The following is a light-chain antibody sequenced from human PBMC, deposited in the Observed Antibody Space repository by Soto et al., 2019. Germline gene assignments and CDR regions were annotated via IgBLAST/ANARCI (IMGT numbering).Light chain of an antibody. J-gene: IGKJ5*01. CDR1: QSLLHSSGHNY. Sequence: VMTQSPLSLPVTPGEPASISCRSSQSLLHSSGHNYLDWYLQKPGQSPQLLIYLGSDRASGVPDRFSGSGSGTDFTLRISRLEAEDVGIYYCMQALQTPITFGQGTRLEI. V-gene: IGKV2-28*01. CDR3: MQALQTPIT. CDR2: LGS.